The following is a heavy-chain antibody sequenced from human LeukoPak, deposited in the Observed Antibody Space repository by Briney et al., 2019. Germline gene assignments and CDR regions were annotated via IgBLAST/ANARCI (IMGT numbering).Heavy chain of an antibody. CDR1: GGSISSYY. CDR2: IYYSGST. Sequence: PSETLSLTCTVSGGSISSYYWSWIWQPPGKGLEWIGYIYYSGSTNYNPSLKSRVTISVDTSKNQFSLKLSSVTAADTAVYYCARGFTRRRFDYWGQGTLVTVSS. CDR3: ARGFTRRRFDY. J-gene: IGHJ4*02. D-gene: IGHD2-15*01. V-gene: IGHV4-59*01.